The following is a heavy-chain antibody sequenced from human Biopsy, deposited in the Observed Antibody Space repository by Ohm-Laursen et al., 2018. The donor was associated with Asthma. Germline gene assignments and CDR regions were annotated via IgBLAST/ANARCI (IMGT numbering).Heavy chain of an antibody. CDR3: ARHLSPGYHHYAMDV. CDR2: IGSTRLYT. D-gene: IGHD3-16*02. CDR1: GFTFSNYG. Sequence: SLRLSCAASGFTFSNYGMHWVRQAPGKGLEWISYIGSTRLYTNSADSVKGRFSISRDNAKNSLYLHMNSLRVEDTAVYYCARHLSPGYHHYAMDVWGQGTTVTVSS. V-gene: IGHV3-21*05. J-gene: IGHJ6*02.